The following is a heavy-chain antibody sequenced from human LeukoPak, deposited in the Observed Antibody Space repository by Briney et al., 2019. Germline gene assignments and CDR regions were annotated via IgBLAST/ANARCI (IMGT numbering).Heavy chain of an antibody. Sequence: GGSLRLSCAASGFTFSSNWMSWVRQAPGKGLEWVANIKQDGSEKYYVDSVKGRFTISRDNAKNTVSLQMNSLRAEDTGVYYCARAPSEIGGYYPEYFRHWGQGTLVTVSS. CDR1: GFTFSSNW. CDR2: IKQDGSEK. D-gene: IGHD3-22*01. CDR3: ARAPSEIGGYYPEYFRH. J-gene: IGHJ1*01. V-gene: IGHV3-7*01.